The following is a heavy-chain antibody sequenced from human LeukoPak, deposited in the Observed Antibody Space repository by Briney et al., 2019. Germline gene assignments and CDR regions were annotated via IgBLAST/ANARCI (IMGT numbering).Heavy chain of an antibody. CDR1: GGSFSGYY. D-gene: IGHD3-3*01. Sequence: SETLSLTCAVYGGSFSGYYWSWIRQPPGKGLEWIGEINHSGSTNYNPSLKSRVTISVDTSKNQFSLKLSSVTAADTAVYYCATYYDFWSGYYFDYWGQGTLVTVSS. J-gene: IGHJ4*02. CDR3: ATYYDFWSGYYFDY. CDR2: INHSGST. V-gene: IGHV4-34*01.